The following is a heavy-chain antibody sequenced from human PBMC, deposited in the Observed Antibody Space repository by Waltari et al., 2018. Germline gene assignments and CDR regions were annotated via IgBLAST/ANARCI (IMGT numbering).Heavy chain of an antibody. Sequence: QVQLQESGPGLEKPSQTLSLTCTVSGGSISSGSYYWSWIRQPAGKGLEWIGYIYTSGSTTYNPSLKSRVTISVDTSNNQFSLKLSSVTAADTAVYYCARGGDIAARPRYFQHWGQGTLVTVSS. D-gene: IGHD6-6*01. V-gene: IGHV4-61*09. CDR3: ARGGDIAARPRYFQH. CDR2: IYTSGST. CDR1: GGSISSGSYY. J-gene: IGHJ1*01.